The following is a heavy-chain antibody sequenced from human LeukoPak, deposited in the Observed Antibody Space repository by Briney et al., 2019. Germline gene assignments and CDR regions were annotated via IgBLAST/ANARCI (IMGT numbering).Heavy chain of an antibody. D-gene: IGHD3-10*01. CDR2: ISYDGSNK. J-gene: IGHJ4*02. Sequence: GGPLRLSCAASGFTFSSYAMHWVRQAPGKGLEWVAVISYDGSNKYYADSVKGRFTISRDNSKNTLYLQMNSLRAEDPAVYYCARGDYYGSGSYQYYFDYWGQGTLVTVSS. CDR1: GFTFSSYA. CDR3: ARGDYYGSGSYQYYFDY. V-gene: IGHV3-30-3*01.